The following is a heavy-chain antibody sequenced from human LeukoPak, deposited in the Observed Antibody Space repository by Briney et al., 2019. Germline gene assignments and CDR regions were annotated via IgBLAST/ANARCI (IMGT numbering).Heavy chain of an antibody. Sequence: GGSPRLSCAASGFTFSSYSMNWVRQAPGKGLEWVSSISSSSSYIYYADSVKGRFTISRDNAKNSLYLQMNSLRAEDTAVYYCAREGGPRHYYMDVWGKGTTVTVSS. J-gene: IGHJ6*03. CDR2: ISSSSSYI. D-gene: IGHD1-26*01. V-gene: IGHV3-21*01. CDR1: GFTFSSYS. CDR3: AREGGPRHYYMDV.